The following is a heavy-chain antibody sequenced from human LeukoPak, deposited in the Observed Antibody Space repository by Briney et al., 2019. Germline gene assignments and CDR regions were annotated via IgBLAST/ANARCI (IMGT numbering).Heavy chain of an antibody. J-gene: IGHJ5*02. Sequence: SGTLSLTCAVSGGSISSSNWWSWVRQPPGKGLEWIGEIYHSGSTNYNPSLKSRVTISVDTSKNQFSLKLSSVTAADTAVYYCARAGIAAAGTRYNWFDPWGQGTLVTVSS. D-gene: IGHD6-13*01. CDR1: GGSISSSNW. V-gene: IGHV4-4*02. CDR3: ARAGIAAAGTRYNWFDP. CDR2: IYHSGST.